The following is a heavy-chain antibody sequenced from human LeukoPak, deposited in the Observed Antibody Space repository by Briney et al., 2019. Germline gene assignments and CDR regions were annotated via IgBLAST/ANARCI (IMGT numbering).Heavy chain of an antibody. CDR1: GGSISSYY. D-gene: IGHD6-13*01. Sequence: SETLSLTCTVSGGSISSYYWSWIRQPPGKGLEWIGYINYSGSTNYNPSLKSRVTISVDTSKNQFSLKLSSVTAADTAVYYCARQDRIAAAADYWGQGTLVTVSS. CDR3: ARQDRIAAAADY. J-gene: IGHJ4*02. V-gene: IGHV4-59*08. CDR2: INYSGST.